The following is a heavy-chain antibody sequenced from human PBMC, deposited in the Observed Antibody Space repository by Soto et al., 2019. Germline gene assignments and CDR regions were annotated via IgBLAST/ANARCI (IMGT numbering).Heavy chain of an antibody. V-gene: IGHV3-23*01. D-gene: IGHD3-10*01. CDR2: ISGSGGST. J-gene: IGHJ6*02. CDR3: AKDRGSGRQHPYYYYYGMDV. Sequence: LRLSCAASGFTFSSYVMSWVRQAPGKGLEWVSAISGSGGSTYYADSVKGRFTISRDNSKNTLYLQMNSLRAEDTAVYYCAKDRGSGRQHPYYYYYGMDVWGQGTTVTVSS. CDR1: GFTFSSYV.